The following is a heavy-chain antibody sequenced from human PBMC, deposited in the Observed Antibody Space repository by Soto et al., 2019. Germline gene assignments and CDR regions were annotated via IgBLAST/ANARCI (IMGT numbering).Heavy chain of an antibody. D-gene: IGHD3-3*01. J-gene: IGHJ4*02. CDR1: GYTFTSYD. CDR3: AREGRRFLEWLPPLTRDKRYYFDY. CDR2: MNPNSGNT. V-gene: IGHV1-8*01. Sequence: GASVKVSCKASGYTFTSYDINWVRQATGQGLEWMGWMNPNSGNTGYAQKFQGRVTMTRNTSISTAYMELSSLRSEDTAVYYCAREGRRFLEWLPPLTRDKRYYFDYWGQGTLVTAPQ.